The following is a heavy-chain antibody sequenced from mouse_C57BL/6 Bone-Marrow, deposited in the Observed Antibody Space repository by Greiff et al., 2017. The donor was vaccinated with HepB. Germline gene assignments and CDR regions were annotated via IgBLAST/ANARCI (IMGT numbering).Heavy chain of an antibody. CDR3: ARAGYSNYFNWYFDV. CDR1: GYTFTSYW. D-gene: IGHD2-5*01. Sequence: QVQLQQPGAELVRPGTSVKLSCKASGYTFTSYWMHWVKQRPGQGLEWIEVIDPSDSYTNYNQKFKGKATLTVDTSSSTAYMQLSSLTSEDSAVYYCARAGYSNYFNWYFDVWGTGTTVTVSS. CDR2: IDPSDSYT. J-gene: IGHJ1*03. V-gene: IGHV1-59*01.